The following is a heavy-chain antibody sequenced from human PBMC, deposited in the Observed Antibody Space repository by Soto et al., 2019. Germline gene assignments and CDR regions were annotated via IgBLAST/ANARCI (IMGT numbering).Heavy chain of an antibody. CDR1: GASINNFS. CDR2: IFRNGGT. V-gene: IGHV4-4*07. J-gene: IGHJ5*02. CDR3: ATDQGVVITADSWFDP. Sequence: ETLSLTCPVSGASINNFSWSWLRQPSGKGLEWIGRIFRNGGTNYSPSFKSRVTMSMDTSTHQFSLRLMSVTATDTAVYFCATDQGVVITADSWFDPWGQGTLVTVYS. D-gene: IGHD3-16*01.